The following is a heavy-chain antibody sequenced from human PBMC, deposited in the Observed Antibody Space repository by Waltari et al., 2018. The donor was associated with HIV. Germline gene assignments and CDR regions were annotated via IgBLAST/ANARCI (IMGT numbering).Heavy chain of an antibody. V-gene: IGHV4-34*02. Sequence: QVKLQQWGAGVLKPSETLSLSCAVYGGSFSGYYWHWIRQSPGRGLGWIGEINDSGTTNYNPSLKSRVAMSVDTSKNQFSLRLTSVTAADSAVYYCVRRITIFGTVISPYYFDYWGQGNQVSVSS. CDR2: INDSGTT. CDR3: VRRITIFGTVISPYYFDY. CDR1: GGSFSGYY. J-gene: IGHJ4*02. D-gene: IGHD3-3*01.